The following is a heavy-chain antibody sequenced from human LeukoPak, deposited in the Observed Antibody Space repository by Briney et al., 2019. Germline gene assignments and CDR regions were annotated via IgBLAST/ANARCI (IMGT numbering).Heavy chain of an antibody. CDR1: GVSISSSRYY. CDR2: KHQSGRP. CDR3: ARHIPDWELLGMFDS. V-gene: IGHV4-39*01. J-gene: IGHJ4*02. D-gene: IGHD1-26*01. Sequence: AETLSLIYTVSGVSISSSRYYWLWIRQPPGTGLEWVGSKHQSGRPYCIPSLKSGFPISVNTSKNESFLTLHSVTAADTAVYYCARHIPDWELLGMFDSGGQGTLATVSS.